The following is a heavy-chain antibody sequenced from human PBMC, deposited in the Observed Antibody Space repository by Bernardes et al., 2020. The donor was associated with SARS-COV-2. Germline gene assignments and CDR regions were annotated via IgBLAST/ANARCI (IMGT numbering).Heavy chain of an antibody. CDR2: ISWNSDRI. Sequence: GGSLRLSCAASGFTFDDYAMHWVRQAPGKGLECISSISWNSDRIDYADSVKGRFSISRDNAKNSLSLQMTSLRTEDTAMYYCAKDISVGATKYWYFDLWGRGTLVTVSP. CDR3: AKDISVGATKYWYFDL. J-gene: IGHJ2*01. V-gene: IGHV3-9*01. CDR1: GFTFDDYA. D-gene: IGHD1-26*01.